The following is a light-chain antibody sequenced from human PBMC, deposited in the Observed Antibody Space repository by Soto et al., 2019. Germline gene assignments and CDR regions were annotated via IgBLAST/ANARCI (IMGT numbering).Light chain of an antibody. J-gene: IGKJ4*01. CDR2: GAS. CDR1: QSVNSN. V-gene: IGKV3-15*01. CDR3: QQYNNWPPLT. Sequence: EIVMTQSPATLSVSQRERATLSCSASQSVNSNLAGYQQKPGQAPRLLIYGASYRATGIPARFNGSGSGTEFNLTLSSLQSEDFAVYYCQQYNNWPPLTVGGGTKVEIK.